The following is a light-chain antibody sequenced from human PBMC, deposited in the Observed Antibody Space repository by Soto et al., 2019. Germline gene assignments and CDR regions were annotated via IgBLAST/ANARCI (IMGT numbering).Light chain of an antibody. CDR3: QQYYRT. CDR2: WAS. V-gene: IGKV4-1*01. Sequence: DIVMTQSPDTLSVSLCERAAIKCKSRQSVLDSSNNKNYLAWYQQKPGQPPKLLIYWASTRESGVPDRFSGSGSGTDFTLTISSLQAEDVAVYYGQQYYRTFGQGTKV. J-gene: IGKJ1*01. CDR1: QSVLDSSNNKNY.